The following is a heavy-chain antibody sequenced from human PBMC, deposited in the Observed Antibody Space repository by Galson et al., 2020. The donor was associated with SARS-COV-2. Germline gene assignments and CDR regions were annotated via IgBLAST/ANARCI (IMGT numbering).Heavy chain of an antibody. CDR3: ARGGYSGYDYGWVQGYSSGWSDYYGMDV. D-gene: IGHD5-12*01. V-gene: IGHV1-2*05. CDR1: GYTFTGYY. CDR2: INPNSGGT. J-gene: IGHJ6*02. Sequence: ASVKVSCKASGYTFTGYYMHWVRQAPGQGLEWMGRINPNSGGTNYAQKFQGRVTMTRDTSISTAYMELSRLRSDDTVVYYCARGGYSGYDYGWVQGYSSGWSDYYGMDVWGQGTTVTVSS.